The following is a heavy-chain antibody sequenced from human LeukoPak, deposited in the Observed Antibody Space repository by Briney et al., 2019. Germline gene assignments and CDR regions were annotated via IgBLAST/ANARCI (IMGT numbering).Heavy chain of an antibody. D-gene: IGHD4-11*01. CDR2: IYTSGST. J-gene: IGHJ4*02. CDR1: GGSISSGSYY. V-gene: IGHV4-61*02. Sequence: PSETLSLTCTVSGGSISSGSYYWSWIRQPAGKGLEWIGRIYTSGSTNYNPSLKSRVTISVDTSKNQFSLKLSSVTAADTAVYYCASAETTTFPHWGQGTLVTVSS. CDR3: ASAETTTFPH.